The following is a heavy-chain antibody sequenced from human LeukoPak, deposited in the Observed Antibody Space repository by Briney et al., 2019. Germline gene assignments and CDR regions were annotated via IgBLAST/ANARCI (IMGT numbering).Heavy chain of an antibody. CDR1: GGSISSYY. J-gene: IGHJ6*02. CDR2: IYYSGST. Sequence: SETLSLTCTVSGGSISSYYWSWIRQPPGKGLEWIGYIYYSGSTNYNPSLKSRVTISVDTSKNQFSLKLSSATAADTAVYYCARHGSGSYYTLYYYYGMDVWGQGTTVTVSS. D-gene: IGHD3-10*01. V-gene: IGHV4-59*08. CDR3: ARHGSGSYYTLYYYYGMDV.